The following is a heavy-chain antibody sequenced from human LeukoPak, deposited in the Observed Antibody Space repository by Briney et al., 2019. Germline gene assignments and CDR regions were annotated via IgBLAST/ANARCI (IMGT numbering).Heavy chain of an antibody. CDR2: ISGSGGST. J-gene: IGHJ6*02. V-gene: IGHV3-23*01. D-gene: IGHD6-13*01. CDR1: GFTFSSYA. Sequence: GGSLRLSCAASGFTFSSYAMSWVRQAPGKGLEWVSAISGSGGSTYYADSVKGRFTISRDNSKNTLYLQMNSLRAEDTAVYYRAVSAAAEGYYYGMDVWGQGTAVTVSS. CDR3: AVSAAAEGYYYGMDV.